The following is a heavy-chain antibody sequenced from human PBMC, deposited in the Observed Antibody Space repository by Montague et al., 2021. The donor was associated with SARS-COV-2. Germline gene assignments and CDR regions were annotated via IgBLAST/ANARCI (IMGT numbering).Heavy chain of an antibody. CDR2: INHSGST. J-gene: IGHJ5*02. CDR1: GGSFSGYY. CDR3: ARERGRGVDYFDP. V-gene: IGHV4-34*01. D-gene: IGHD4-11*01. Sequence: SETLSLTCAVYGGSFSGYYWSWIRQPPGKGLEWIGEINHSGSTNYNPSLKSRVTISVDTSKNQFSLKLSSVTAADTAVYYCARERGRGVDYFDPWGQGTLVTVSS.